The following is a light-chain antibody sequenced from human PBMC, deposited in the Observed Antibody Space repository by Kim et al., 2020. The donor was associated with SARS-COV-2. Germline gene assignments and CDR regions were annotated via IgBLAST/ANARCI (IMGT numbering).Light chain of an antibody. Sequence: GPSVTSSRTGTRNDVGGYSYVCWYQQHPGDAPKLMIYEGSKRPAGLPDRFSGYKAGNTASLTVSGLQAEDEADYYCSSYAGSNNLVFGGGTQLTVL. CDR3: SSYAGSNNLV. CDR1: RNDVGGYSY. V-gene: IGLV2-8*01. CDR2: EGS. J-gene: IGLJ3*02.